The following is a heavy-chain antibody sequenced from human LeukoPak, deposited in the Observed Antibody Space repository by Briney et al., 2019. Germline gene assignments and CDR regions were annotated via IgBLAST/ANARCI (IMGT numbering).Heavy chain of an antibody. D-gene: IGHD6-19*01. Sequence: SVKVSCKASGGTFSSHAFTWVRQAPGQGLEWMGGIIPIFDTPNYAQKFQGRVTITTDEATSTTYMELSSLRSDDTAVYYCARGWGAVAGDSWGQGTLVTVSS. CDR3: ARGWGAVAGDS. V-gene: IGHV1-69*05. CDR2: IIPIFDTP. J-gene: IGHJ4*02. CDR1: GGTFSSHA.